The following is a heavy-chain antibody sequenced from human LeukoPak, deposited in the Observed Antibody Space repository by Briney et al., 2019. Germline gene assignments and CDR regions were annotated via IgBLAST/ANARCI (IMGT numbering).Heavy chain of an antibody. Sequence: ASVNVSCKASGYTFTRYAMHWVRQAPGQRLEWMGWINAGNGNTKYSQKFQGRVTITRDTSASTAYMELSSLRSEDTAVYYCARDLYSSGWYRTRGFDYWGQGTLVTVSS. V-gene: IGHV1-3*01. CDR3: ARDLYSSGWYRTRGFDY. J-gene: IGHJ4*02. CDR1: GYTFTRYA. D-gene: IGHD6-19*01. CDR2: INAGNGNT.